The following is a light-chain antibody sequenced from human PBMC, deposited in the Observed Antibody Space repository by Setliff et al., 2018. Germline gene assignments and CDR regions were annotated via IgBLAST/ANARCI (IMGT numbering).Light chain of an antibody. Sequence: QSVLTQPPSVSGAPGQRVTIYCTGSSSNIGSNYVYWYQQLPGTAPKLLIYRNNQRPSGVPDRFSGSKSGTSATLAISGLRSEDEADYYCAAWDDSLSGHYVFGTGTKVT. CDR3: AAWDDSLSGHYV. CDR1: SSNIGSNY. V-gene: IGLV1-47*01. J-gene: IGLJ1*01. CDR2: RNN.